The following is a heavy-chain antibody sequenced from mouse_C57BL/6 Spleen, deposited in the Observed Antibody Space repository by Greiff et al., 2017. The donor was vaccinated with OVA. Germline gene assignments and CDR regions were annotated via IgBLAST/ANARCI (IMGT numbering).Heavy chain of an antibody. CDR1: GYTFTSYW. CDR3: ARSSIVTTGEYYAMDY. D-gene: IGHD2-12*01. Sequence: QVQLQQPGAELVKPGASVKLSCKASGYTFTSYWMHWVKQRPGKGLEWIGMIHPNSGSTNYNEKFKIKATLTVDKSSSTAYMQLSSLTSEDSAVYYCARSSIVTTGEYYAMDYWGQGTSVTVSS. V-gene: IGHV1-64*01. CDR2: IHPNSGST. J-gene: IGHJ4*01.